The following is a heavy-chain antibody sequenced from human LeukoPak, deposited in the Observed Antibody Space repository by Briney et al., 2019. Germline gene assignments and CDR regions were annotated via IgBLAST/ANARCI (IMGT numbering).Heavy chain of an antibody. CDR2: IIPILGIA. CDR3: ARAYGDYEPDAFDI. D-gene: IGHD4-17*01. V-gene: IGHV1-69*04. CDR1: GGTFSSYA. Sequence: ASVKVSCKASGGTFSSYAISWVRQAPGQGLEWMGRIIPILGIANYAQKFQGRVTITADKSTSTAYMELSSLRSEDTAVYYCARAYGDYEPDAFDIWGQGTMVTVSS. J-gene: IGHJ3*02.